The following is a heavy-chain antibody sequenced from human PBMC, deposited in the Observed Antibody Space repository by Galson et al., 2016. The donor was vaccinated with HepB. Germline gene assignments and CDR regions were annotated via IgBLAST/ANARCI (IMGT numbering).Heavy chain of an antibody. D-gene: IGHD6-19*01. CDR1: GYTFSNYW. V-gene: IGHV5-51*01. J-gene: IGHJ4*02. CDR2: IYPGDSDT. CDR3: ARRRSDTSSGRPVAGLFDY. Sequence: QSGAEVKKPGESLKISCKGSGYTFSNYWIGWVRQMPGKGLEWMGIIYPGDSDTRYSPSFQGQVTISADKSISTAYLQWSSLKASDTAMYYCARRRSDTSSGRPVAGLFDYWGQGTLVTVSS.